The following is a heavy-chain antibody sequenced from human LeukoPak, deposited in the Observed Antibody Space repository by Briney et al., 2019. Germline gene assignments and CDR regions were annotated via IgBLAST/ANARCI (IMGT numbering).Heavy chain of an antibody. V-gene: IGHV4-59*08. D-gene: IGHD3-22*01. CDR3: ARHYDSSGYYGQNAFDI. CDR1: GGSISSYY. CDR2: IYYSGST. J-gene: IGHJ3*02. Sequence: SETLSLTCTVSGGSISSYYWSWIRQPPGKGLEWIGYIYYSGSTNYNPSLKSRVTISVDTSKNQFSLMLSSVTAADTAVYYCARHYDSSGYYGQNAFDIWGQGTMVTVSS.